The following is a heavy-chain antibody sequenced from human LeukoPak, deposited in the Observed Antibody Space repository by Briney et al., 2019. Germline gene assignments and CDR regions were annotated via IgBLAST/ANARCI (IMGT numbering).Heavy chain of an antibody. V-gene: IGHV6-1*01. J-gene: IGHJ4*02. Sequence: SQTLSLTCAISGDSVSSNSAAWNWIRQSPSRGLEWLGRTYYRSKWYNDYAVSVKSRITINPDTPKNQFSLQLNSVTPEDTAVYYCARDLIYDSSGYPPYFDCWGQGTLVTVSS. D-gene: IGHD3-22*01. CDR3: ARDLIYDSSGYPPYFDC. CDR1: GDSVSSNSAA. CDR2: TYYRSKWYN.